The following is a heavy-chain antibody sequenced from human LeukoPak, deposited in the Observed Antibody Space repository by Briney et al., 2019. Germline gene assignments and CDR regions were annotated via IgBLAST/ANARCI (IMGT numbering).Heavy chain of an antibody. CDR2: INHSGST. D-gene: IGHD1-1*01. CDR3: ARQNGGTWNYYYYMDV. Sequence: PSETLSLTCTVSGGSISSYYWSWIRQPPGKGLEWIGEINHSGSTNYNPSLKSRVTISVDTSKNQFSLKLSSVTAADTAVYYCARQNGGTWNYYYYMDVWGKGTTVTVSS. J-gene: IGHJ6*03. CDR1: GGSISSYY. V-gene: IGHV4-34*01.